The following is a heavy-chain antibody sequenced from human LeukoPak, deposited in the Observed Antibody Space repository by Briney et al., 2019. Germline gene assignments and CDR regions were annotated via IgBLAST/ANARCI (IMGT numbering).Heavy chain of an antibody. J-gene: IGHJ6*03. Sequence: ASVKVSCKASGYTFTSYGISWVRQAPGQGLEWMGWISAYNGNTNYAQKFQGRVTMTEDTSTDTAYMELSSLRSEDTAVYYCATGDGSHYYMDVWGKGTTVTVSS. V-gene: IGHV1-18*01. CDR3: ATGDGSHYYMDV. CDR1: GYTFTSYG. D-gene: IGHD3-10*01. CDR2: ISAYNGNT.